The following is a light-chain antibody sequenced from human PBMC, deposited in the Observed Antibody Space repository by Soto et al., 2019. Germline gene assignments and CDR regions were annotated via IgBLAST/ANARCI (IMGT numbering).Light chain of an antibody. CDR2: KAS. CDR3: QQYESYPLT. Sequence: DIQMTQSPSTLSASVGARVTITCWASQSIRSELAWYQQKPGKAPKLLIYKASSLESGVPSRFSGSGSGTEFTLTVSSLQPDDFATYYCQQYESYPLTFGGGTKVDIK. V-gene: IGKV1-5*03. CDR1: QSIRSE. J-gene: IGKJ4*01.